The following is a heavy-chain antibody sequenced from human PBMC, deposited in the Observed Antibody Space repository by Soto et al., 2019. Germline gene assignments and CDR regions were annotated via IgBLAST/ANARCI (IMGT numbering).Heavy chain of an antibody. D-gene: IGHD2-2*01. J-gene: IGHJ5*02. V-gene: IGHV4-59*01. Sequence: SETLSLTCTVSSGSISSYYWSWIRQPPGKGLEWIGYIHYSGSTNYNPSLKSRVTISVDTSKNQFSLKLSSVTAADTAVYYCARVTELVPAAMEVLWFEPWGQGSRVTVSS. CDR3: ARVTELVPAAMEVLWFEP. CDR2: IHYSGST. CDR1: SGSISSYY.